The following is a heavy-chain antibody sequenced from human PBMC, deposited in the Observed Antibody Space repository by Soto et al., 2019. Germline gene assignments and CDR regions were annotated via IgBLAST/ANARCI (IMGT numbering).Heavy chain of an antibody. J-gene: IGHJ6*03. Sequence: EVQLLESGGGLVQPGGSLRLSCAASGFTFSSYAMSWVRQAPGKGLEWVSAISGSGGSTYYADSVKGRFTISRDNSKNTLYLQMSSLRAEDTAVYYCAKKGKLVPLYYYYYYMDVWGKGTTVTVSS. D-gene: IGHD6-6*01. V-gene: IGHV3-23*01. CDR3: AKKGKLVPLYYYYYYMDV. CDR1: GFTFSSYA. CDR2: ISGSGGST.